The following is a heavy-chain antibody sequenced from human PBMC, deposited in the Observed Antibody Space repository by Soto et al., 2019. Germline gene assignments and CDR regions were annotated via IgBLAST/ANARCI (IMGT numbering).Heavy chain of an antibody. V-gene: IGHV3-53*01. D-gene: IGHD6-19*01. J-gene: IGHJ5*02. Sequence: GGSLRLSCAVSGFSVSSSHRNWVRQAPGKGLEWVSVIYSGGSTYYAVSVKGRFTISRDNSKNTVYLQMNSLRAEDTAVYYCAREGSSGWNGLNWFDPWGQGTQVTVSS. CDR2: IYSGGST. CDR3: AREGSSGWNGLNWFDP. CDR1: GFSVSSSH.